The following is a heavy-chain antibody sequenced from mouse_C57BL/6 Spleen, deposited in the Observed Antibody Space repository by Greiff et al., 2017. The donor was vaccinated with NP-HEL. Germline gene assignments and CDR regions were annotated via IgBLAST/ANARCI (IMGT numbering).Heavy chain of an antibody. V-gene: IGHV14-2*01. Sequence: EVQLQQSGAELVKPGASVKLSCTASGFNIKDYYMHWVKQRTEQGLEWIGRIDPEDGETKYAPKFQGKATLTADTSSNTAYLQLSSLTSEDTAVYYCALNWAIDDWGQGTTLTVAS. CDR2: IDPEDGET. CDR1: GFNIKDYY. D-gene: IGHD4-1*02. CDR3: ALNWAIDD. J-gene: IGHJ2*01.